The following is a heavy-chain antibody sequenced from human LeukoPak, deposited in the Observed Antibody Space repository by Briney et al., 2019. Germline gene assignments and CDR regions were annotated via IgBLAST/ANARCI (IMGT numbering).Heavy chain of an antibody. D-gene: IGHD3-22*01. V-gene: IGHV1-69*04. CDR1: GGTFSSYA. CDR3: AGLDYYDSSGYGKGFDP. J-gene: IGHJ5*02. CDR2: IIPIFGIA. Sequence: SVEVSCKASGGTFSSYAISWVRQAPGQGLEWMGRIIPIFGIANYAQKFQGRVTITADKSTSTAYMELSSLRSEDTAVYYCAGLDYYDSSGYGKGFDPWGQGTLVTVSS.